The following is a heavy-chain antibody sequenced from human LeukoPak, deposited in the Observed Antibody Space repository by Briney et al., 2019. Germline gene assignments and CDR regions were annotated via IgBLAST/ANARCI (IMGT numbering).Heavy chain of an antibody. CDR1: GYTFTSYG. D-gene: IGHD3-22*01. CDR3: ARVEGGYYYDSSGYLQDFDY. CDR2: ISACNGNT. J-gene: IGHJ4*02. Sequence: ASVKVSCKASGYTFTSYGISWVRQAPGQGLEWMGWISACNGNTNYAQKLQGRVTMTTDTSTSTAYMELRSLRSDDTAVYYCARVEGGYYYDSSGYLQDFDYWGQGTLVTVSS. V-gene: IGHV1-18*01.